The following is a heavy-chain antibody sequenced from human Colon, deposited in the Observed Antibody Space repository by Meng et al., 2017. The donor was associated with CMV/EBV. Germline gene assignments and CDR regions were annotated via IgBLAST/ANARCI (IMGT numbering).Heavy chain of an antibody. D-gene: IGHD2-15*01. CDR2: ISGSGGST. Sequence: ASGFTFSSYAMSWVRQAPGKGLEWVSAISGSGGSTYYADSVKGRFTISRDNSKNTLYLQMNSLRAEDTAVYYCAKQGSGGYNWFDPWGQGTLVTVSS. CDR3: AKQGSGGYNWFDP. V-gene: IGHV3-23*01. CDR1: GFTFSSYA. J-gene: IGHJ5*02.